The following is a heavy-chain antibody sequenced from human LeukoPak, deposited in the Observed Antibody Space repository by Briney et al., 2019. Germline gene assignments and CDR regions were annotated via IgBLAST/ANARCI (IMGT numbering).Heavy chain of an antibody. CDR1: GGSISSSSDY. D-gene: IGHD4-23*01. CDR2: IYYSGST. V-gene: IGHV4-39*01. Sequence: SETLSLTCTVSGGSISSSSDYWGWIRQPPGKGLEWIGSIYYSGSTYYNPSLKSRVTISVDTSKNQFSLKLSSVTAADTAVYYCARVFGGPVSRRFDPWGQGTLVTVSS. CDR3: ARVFGGPVSRRFDP. J-gene: IGHJ5*02.